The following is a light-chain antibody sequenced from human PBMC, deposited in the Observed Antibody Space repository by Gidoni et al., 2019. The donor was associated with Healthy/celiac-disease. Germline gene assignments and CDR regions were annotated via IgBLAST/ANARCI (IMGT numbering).Light chain of an antibody. CDR2: GAS. Sequence: EIVMTQSPASLSVSPGERATLSCRASQSVSSNLAWYQQKPGQAPRLLLYGASTRATGIPARFSGSGSGTEFTLTYSSLQSEDFAVYYCQQYNNWPRTFGQGTKVEIK. J-gene: IGKJ1*01. CDR3: QQYNNWPRT. V-gene: IGKV3-15*01. CDR1: QSVSSN.